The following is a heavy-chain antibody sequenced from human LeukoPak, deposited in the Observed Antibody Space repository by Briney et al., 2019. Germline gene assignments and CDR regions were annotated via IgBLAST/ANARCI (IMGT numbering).Heavy chain of an antibody. CDR3: ARGWSGSCDF. CDR1: GFTFSSYW. Sequence: TGGSLRLSCAASGFTFSSYWMNWVRQAPGKGLEWVAVIRPDGSAKSYVDSVRGRFTISRDNAQNSLDLQMNSLRAEDTAVYYCARGWSGSCDFWGQGTLVTVSS. J-gene: IGHJ4*02. D-gene: IGHD1-26*01. V-gene: IGHV3-7*04. CDR2: IRPDGSAK.